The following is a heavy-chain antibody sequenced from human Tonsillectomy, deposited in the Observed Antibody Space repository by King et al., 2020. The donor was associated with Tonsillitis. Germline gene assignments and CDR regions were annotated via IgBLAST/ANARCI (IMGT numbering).Heavy chain of an antibody. CDR1: GFSFDDYA. CDR3: AKDAGYSSSWYEFDY. V-gene: IGHV3-9*01. Sequence: VQLVESGGGLVQPGRSLRLSCAASGFSFDDYAMHWVRQAPGKGLKWVSGISWNSGRIGYADSVKGRFTISRDNVKNALYLQMNSLRAEDTALYYCAKDAGYSSSWYEFDYWGQGTLVTVSS. CDR2: ISWNSGRI. J-gene: IGHJ4*02. D-gene: IGHD6-13*01.